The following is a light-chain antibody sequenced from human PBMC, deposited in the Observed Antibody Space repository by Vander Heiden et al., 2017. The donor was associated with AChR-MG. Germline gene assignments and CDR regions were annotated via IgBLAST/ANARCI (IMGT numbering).Light chain of an antibody. V-gene: IGKV3-20*01. J-gene: IGKJ1*01. CDR1: QPLANIF. Sequence: DIVLTQSPGNLSLSPGEGASLSCRASQPLANIFLAWYQQKPGQAPRLIIAGASSRATGIPDRFSGSGSGTDFTLTISRLEPEDFAVYYCQQYSRSQTFGQGTKVEIK. CDR2: GAS. CDR3: QQYSRSQT.